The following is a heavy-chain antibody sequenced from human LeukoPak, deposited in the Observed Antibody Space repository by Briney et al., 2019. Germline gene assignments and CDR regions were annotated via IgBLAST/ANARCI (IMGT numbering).Heavy chain of an antibody. CDR3: AKEKRYYYGSGSPKPLGP. CDR2: ISGSGGST. Sequence: TGGSLRLSCAASGFTFNSYSMNWVRQAPGKGLEWVSAISGSGGSTYYADSVKGRFTISRDNSKNTLYLQMNSLRAEDTAVYYCAKEKRYYYGSGSPKPLGPWGQGTLVTVSS. CDR1: GFTFNSYS. D-gene: IGHD3-10*01. J-gene: IGHJ4*02. V-gene: IGHV3-23*01.